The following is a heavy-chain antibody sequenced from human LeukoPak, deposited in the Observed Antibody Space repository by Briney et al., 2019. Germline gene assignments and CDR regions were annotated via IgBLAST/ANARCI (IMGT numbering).Heavy chain of an antibody. Sequence: GGSLRLSCAASGFTASSNYMSWVRQAPGKGLEWVSVIYSDGSTYYADSVKGRFTISRDNSKNTLYLQMNSLRAEDTAVYYCASGSGSYRTPYYYMDVWGTGTTVTVSS. CDR3: ASGSGSYRTPYYYMDV. CDR1: GFTASSNY. D-gene: IGHD3-10*01. V-gene: IGHV3-53*01. CDR2: IYSDGST. J-gene: IGHJ6*03.